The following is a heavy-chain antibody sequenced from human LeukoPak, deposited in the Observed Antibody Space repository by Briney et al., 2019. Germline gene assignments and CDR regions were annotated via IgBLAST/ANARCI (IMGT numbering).Heavy chain of an antibody. J-gene: IGHJ4*02. Sequence: SETLSLTCTVSGYSISSGYYWGWIRQPPGKGLEWIGSIFHSANTYYNPSLKSRVTISVDTSKNQFSLKMSSVTAADTAVYYCARDPSNSAFKGMQGGDYWGQGTLVTVSS. CDR2: IFHSANT. D-gene: IGHD3-16*01. CDR1: GYSISSGYY. CDR3: ARDPSNSAFKGMQGGDY. V-gene: IGHV4-38-2*02.